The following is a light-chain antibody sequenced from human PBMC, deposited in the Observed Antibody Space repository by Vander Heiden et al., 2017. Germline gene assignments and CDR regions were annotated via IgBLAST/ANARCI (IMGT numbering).Light chain of an antibody. CDR1: QSVSSSY. V-gene: IGKV3-20*01. J-gene: IGKJ1*01. CDR3: QQYGSSPWT. CDR2: GAS. Sequence: EIVLTQSPCTLSLSPGERATLSCRASQSVSSSYLAWYQQTPGQAPMLLIYGASIRATVIPDRFSGSGSGTDFTLTISILEPEDFAVYYCQQYGSSPWTFGQGTKVEIK.